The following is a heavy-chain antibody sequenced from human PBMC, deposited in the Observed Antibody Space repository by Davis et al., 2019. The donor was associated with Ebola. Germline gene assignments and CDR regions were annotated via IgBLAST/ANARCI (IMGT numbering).Heavy chain of an antibody. CDR3: ATPSEMVAAPYYYYYGMDV. D-gene: IGHD2-15*01. J-gene: IGHJ6*02. CDR1: GYTFTSYD. Sequence: ASVKVSCKASGYTFTSYDINWVRQATGQGLAWMGWMNPNSGNTGYAQKFQGRVTMTRNTSISTAYMELSSLRSEDTAVYYCATPSEMVAAPYYYYYGMDVWGQGTTVTVSS. V-gene: IGHV1-8*01. CDR2: MNPNSGNT.